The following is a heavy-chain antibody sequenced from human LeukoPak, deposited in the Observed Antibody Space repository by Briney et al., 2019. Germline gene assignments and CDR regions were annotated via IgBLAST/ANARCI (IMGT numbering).Heavy chain of an antibody. V-gene: IGHV4-34*01. CDR1: GGSFSGYY. CDR3: ARAPSNYYGSGSYYIIGPYYYYYIDV. D-gene: IGHD3-10*01. CDR2: INHSGST. J-gene: IGHJ6*03. Sequence: PSETMSLTCAVYGGSFSGYYGSWLRQPPGKGLEWMGEINHSGSTNYNPSLKGQVTISVDTSKNQFSLKLSSVTAADTAVYYCARAPSNYYGSGSYYIIGPYYYYYIDVWGKGTTVTVSS.